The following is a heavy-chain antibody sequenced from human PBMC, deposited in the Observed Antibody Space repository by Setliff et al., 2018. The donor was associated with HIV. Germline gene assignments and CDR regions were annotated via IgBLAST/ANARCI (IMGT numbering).Heavy chain of an antibody. CDR1: GDTFSRYG. V-gene: IGHV1-69*05. D-gene: IGHD2-15*01. Sequence: SVKVSCKASGDTFSRYGITWVRQAPGQGLDWMGGIIPASGTANYAQKFQGRVTITTDESTSTAYMELSGLRSEDTAVYYCARVRYCSGGSCYGGEYWFDPWGQGTLVTVSS. J-gene: IGHJ5*02. CDR2: IIPASGTA. CDR3: ARVRYCSGGSCYGGEYWFDP.